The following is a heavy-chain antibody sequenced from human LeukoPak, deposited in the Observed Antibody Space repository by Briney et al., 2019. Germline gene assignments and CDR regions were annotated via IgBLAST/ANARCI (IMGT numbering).Heavy chain of an antibody. D-gene: IGHD6-19*01. CDR3: ARDHTVGQWPTHFDY. CDR2: IGTAGDT. Sequence: AGGSLRLSCAASGFTFSSYDMHWVRHATGKGLEWVSAIGTAGDTYYPGSVKGRFTISRDNSKNTLYLQMNSLRAEDTAVYYCARDHTVGQWPTHFDYWGQGTLVTVSS. CDR1: GFTFSSYD. V-gene: IGHV3-13*01. J-gene: IGHJ4*02.